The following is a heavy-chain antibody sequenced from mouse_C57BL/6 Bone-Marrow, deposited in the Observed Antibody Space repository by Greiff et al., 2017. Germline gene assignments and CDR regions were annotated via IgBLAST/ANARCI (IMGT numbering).Heavy chain of an antibody. Sequence: DVMLVESGGGLVKPGGSLKLSCAASGFTFSSYAMSWVRQTPEKRLEWVATISDGGSYTYYPENVKGRFTISRDHAKYNLYLQMSHLKSEDTAMYYCARPIITTVVAHWYFDVWGTGTTVTVSS. V-gene: IGHV5-4*03. CDR1: GFTFSSYA. D-gene: IGHD1-1*01. CDR2: ISDGGSYT. J-gene: IGHJ1*03. CDR3: ARPIITTVVAHWYFDV.